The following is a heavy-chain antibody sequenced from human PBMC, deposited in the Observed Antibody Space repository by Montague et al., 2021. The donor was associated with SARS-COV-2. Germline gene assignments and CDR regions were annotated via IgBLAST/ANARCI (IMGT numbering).Heavy chain of an antibody. D-gene: IGHD2-2*01. J-gene: IGHJ4*02. Sequence: CAISGDSVPSNIATWNWIRQSPSRGLEWLGRTYYRSKWYNDYAESVKSRITIDPDTSKHQFSLHLNSVTPEDTAVYYCARIPVGSKYYFDLWGQGTLVTVSS. CDR3: ARIPVGSKYYFDL. CDR2: TYYRSKWYN. V-gene: IGHV6-1*01. CDR1: GDSVPSNIAT.